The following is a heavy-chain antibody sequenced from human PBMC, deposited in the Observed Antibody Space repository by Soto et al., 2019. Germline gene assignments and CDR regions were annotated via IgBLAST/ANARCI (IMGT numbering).Heavy chain of an antibody. CDR1: GFTFSSYG. CDR2: IWYDGSNK. D-gene: IGHD3-22*01. J-gene: IGHJ4*02. Sequence: QVQLVESGGGVVQPGRSLRLSCAASGFTFSSYGMHWVRQAPGKGLEGVAVIWYDGSNKYYADSVKGRFTISRDNSENTLYLQMNSLRAEDTAVYYCAGANYYDSSGYLDYWGQGTLVTVSS. CDR3: AGANYYDSSGYLDY. V-gene: IGHV3-33*01.